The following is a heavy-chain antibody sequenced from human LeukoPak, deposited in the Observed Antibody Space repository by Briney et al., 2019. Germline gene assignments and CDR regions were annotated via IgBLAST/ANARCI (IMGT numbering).Heavy chain of an antibody. J-gene: IGHJ4*02. V-gene: IGHV1-2*02. CDR3: ARDILPPHSDARNSYSRDY. Sequence: AASVKVSRKASGYIFSDFYIHWVRQAPGQGLEWMGWISPKNGDTKFAQKFQGRVTMTRDTSITTAYMELSRLTSDDTAVYYCARDILPPHSDARNSYSRDYWGQGTLVTVSS. CDR1: GYIFSDFY. D-gene: IGHD6-6*01. CDR2: ISPKNGDT.